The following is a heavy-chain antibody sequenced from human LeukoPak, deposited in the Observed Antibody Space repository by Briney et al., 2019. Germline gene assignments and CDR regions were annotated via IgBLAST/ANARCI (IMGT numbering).Heavy chain of an antibody. D-gene: IGHD1-1*01. V-gene: IGHV1-2*02. CDR1: GYIFTGYH. Sequence: ALVKVSCKASGYIFTGYHMHWVRQAPGQGLEWMGWINPNSGGTNYAQRFRGRVTMTRDTSISTVYMDLSRLTSDDTAVYYCARPHGVDGTDVFQRWGQGTLVTVSS. CDR2: INPNSGGT. J-gene: IGHJ1*01. CDR3: ARPHGVDGTDVFQR.